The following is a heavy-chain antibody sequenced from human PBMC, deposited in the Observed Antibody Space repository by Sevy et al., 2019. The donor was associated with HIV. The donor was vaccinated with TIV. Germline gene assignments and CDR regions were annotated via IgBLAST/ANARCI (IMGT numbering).Heavy chain of an antibody. V-gene: IGHV3-30-3*01. Sequence: GGSLRLSCAASGFTFSNYAMHWVRQAPGKGLEWVAVISYDGSNKYYADSVRGRFTISRDSSKNTLYLQMNSLRPEDTAVYYCARDLEVYGGWEQTSQGMDVWGQGTTATVSS. CDR1: GFTFSNYA. CDR2: ISYDGSNK. CDR3: ARDLEVYGGWEQTSQGMDV. J-gene: IGHJ6*02. D-gene: IGHD1-26*01.